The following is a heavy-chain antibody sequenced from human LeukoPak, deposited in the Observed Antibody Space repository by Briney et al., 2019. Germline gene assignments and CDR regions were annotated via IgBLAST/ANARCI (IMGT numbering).Heavy chain of an antibody. CDR3: ARVPREIASI. CDR1: GYTFTSYD. Sequence: ASVKVSCKAAGYTFTSYDINWVRQATGQGLEWMGYMNPASGNTGYAQKFQGRVTMTTDTSISTAYMELSSLRSEDTAVYYCARVPREIASIWGQGTMVTVSS. CDR2: MNPASGNT. D-gene: IGHD3-16*02. J-gene: IGHJ3*02. V-gene: IGHV1-8*01.